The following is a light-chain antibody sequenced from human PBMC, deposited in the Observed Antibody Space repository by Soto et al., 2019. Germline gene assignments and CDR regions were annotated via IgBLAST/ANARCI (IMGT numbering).Light chain of an antibody. J-gene: IGKJ3*01. CDR3: QQSYSNPFT. V-gene: IGKV1-39*01. CDR1: QTINNF. CDR2: AAS. Sequence: DIPVTQSPSSLSASVGDRVTITCRASQTINNFLNWYQKQPGKAPKVLIYAASSLQSGVPSRFSGSGSGTHFTRTSSSRQPEDFAIYYCQQSYSNPFTFGPGTRV.